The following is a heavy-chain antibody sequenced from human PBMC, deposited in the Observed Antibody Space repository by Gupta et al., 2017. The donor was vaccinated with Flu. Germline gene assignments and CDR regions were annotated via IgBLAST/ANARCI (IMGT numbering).Heavy chain of an antibody. V-gene: IGHV4-34*01. CDR3: ARGGGYCSGGSCYGTSLGMDV. J-gene: IGHJ6*02. D-gene: IGHD2-15*01. Sequence: QVQLQQWGAGLLKPSETLSLTCAVYGGSFSGYYWSWIRQPPGKGLEWIGEINHSGSTNYNPYLKSRVTISVDTSKNQFSLKLSSVTAADTAVYYCARGGGYCSGGSCYGTSLGMDVWGQGTTVTVSS. CDR2: INHSGST. CDR1: GGSFSGYY.